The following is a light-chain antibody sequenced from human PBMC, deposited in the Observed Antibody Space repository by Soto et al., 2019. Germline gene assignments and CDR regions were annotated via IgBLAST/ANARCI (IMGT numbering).Light chain of an antibody. CDR2: EVT. Sequence: QSALTQPPSASGSPGQSVAISCTGTSSDIGGYNYVSWYQQHSGKAPKLIIYEVTRRPSGVPDRFSGSKSGSTASLTVSGLQAEEEADYYCASYAGNKVVFGGGTQLTVL. CDR1: SSDIGGYNY. CDR3: ASYAGNKVV. V-gene: IGLV2-8*01. J-gene: IGLJ2*01.